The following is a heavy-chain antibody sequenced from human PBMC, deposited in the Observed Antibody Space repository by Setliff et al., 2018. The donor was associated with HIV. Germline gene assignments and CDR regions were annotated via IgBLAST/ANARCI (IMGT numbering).Heavy chain of an antibody. CDR2: INPNNGGT. J-gene: IGHJ4*02. V-gene: IGHV1-2*02. CDR3: AVMGYCGGNSCYRTEGFDY. Sequence: ASVKVSCKASGGSFSSYGINWLRQAPGQGLEWMGWINPNNGGTNYAQKFQGRVTMTRDTTIATVYMELTRLRSDDTAMFYCAVMGYCGGNSCYRTEGFDYWGQGTLVTVSS. D-gene: IGHD2-2*01. CDR1: GGSFSSYG.